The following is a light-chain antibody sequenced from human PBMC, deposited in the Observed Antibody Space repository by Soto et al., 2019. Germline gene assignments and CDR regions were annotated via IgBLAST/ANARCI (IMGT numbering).Light chain of an antibody. CDR2: KAS. CDR3: QQYNSWWT. Sequence: DIQMTQSPSTLSASVGDIVTITCRASQSISSWLAWYQQKPGKAPKLLIYKASSLESGVPSRFSGSGSGTEFTLTISSLQPDDFATYYCQQYNSWWTFGQGTKVDIK. J-gene: IGKJ1*01. V-gene: IGKV1-5*03. CDR1: QSISSW.